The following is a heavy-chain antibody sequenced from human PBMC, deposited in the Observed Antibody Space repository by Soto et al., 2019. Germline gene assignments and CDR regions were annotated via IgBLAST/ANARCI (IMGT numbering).Heavy chain of an antibody. D-gene: IGHD6-13*01. CDR2: IKSKADGGTT. J-gene: IGHJ4*02. Sequence: GGSLRLSCAASDFVFKDSSIHWVRQASGKGLEWVGRIKSKADGGTTDYAAPVKGRFTISRDDSKNTLYLQMNSLKTEDTAVYYCTEQQLAENDYWGQGTLVTVSS. CDR3: TEQQLAENDY. CDR1: DFVFKDSS. V-gene: IGHV3-15*07.